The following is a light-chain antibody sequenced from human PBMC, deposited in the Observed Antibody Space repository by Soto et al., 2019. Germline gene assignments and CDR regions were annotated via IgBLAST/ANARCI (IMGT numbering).Light chain of an antibody. CDR3: QQCNNWPPIT. V-gene: IGKV3-11*01. CDR1: QSVVKC. Sequence: EIVLTQSPATLSLSPGERATLSCRASQSVVKCLAWYQQKPGQAPRLLIYDVSSRAPGIPARFSGSGSGTDFTLTISSLEPEDFGVYYCQQCNNWPPITFGQGKRLEIK. CDR2: DVS. J-gene: IGKJ5*01.